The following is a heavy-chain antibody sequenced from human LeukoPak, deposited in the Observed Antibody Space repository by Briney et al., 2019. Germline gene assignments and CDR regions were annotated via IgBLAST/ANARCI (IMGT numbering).Heavy chain of an antibody. V-gene: IGHV3-23*01. D-gene: IGHD3-16*01. CDR2: ISGSGGST. CDR1: GFTFSSYA. Sequence: TGGSLRLSCAASGFTFSSYAMSWVRQAPGKGLEWVSAISGSGGSTYYADSVKGRFTISRDNSKNTLYLQMNSLRAEDTAVYYCATEQVSGSYAIDYWGQGTLVTVSS. J-gene: IGHJ4*02. CDR3: ATEQVSGSYAIDY.